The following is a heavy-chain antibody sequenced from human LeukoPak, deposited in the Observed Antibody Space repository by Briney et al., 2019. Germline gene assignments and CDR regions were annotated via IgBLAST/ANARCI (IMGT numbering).Heavy chain of an antibody. Sequence: PGRSLRLSCAASGFTFSSYAMSWVRQAPGKGLEWVSAISGSGDSTYYADSVEGRFTISRDNLKNTLYLQTYSLRAEDTAVYYCAKEDIVARKFDPWGQGTLVTVSS. V-gene: IGHV3-23*01. CDR1: GFTFSSYA. CDR2: ISGSGDST. CDR3: AKEDIVARKFDP. D-gene: IGHD5-12*01. J-gene: IGHJ5*02.